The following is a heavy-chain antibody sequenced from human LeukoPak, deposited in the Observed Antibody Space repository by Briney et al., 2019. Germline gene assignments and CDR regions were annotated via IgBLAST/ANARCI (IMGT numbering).Heavy chain of an antibody. D-gene: IGHD6-13*01. CDR3: AKDSSSWYLDAFDT. CDR2: ISWNSGSI. Sequence: GGSLRLSCAASGFTFSSYAMHWVRQAPGKGLEWVSGISWNSGSIGYADSVKGRFTISRDNAKNSLYLQMNSLRAEDMALYYCAKDSSSWYLDAFDTWGQGTMVTVSS. CDR1: GFTFSSYA. V-gene: IGHV3-9*03. J-gene: IGHJ3*02.